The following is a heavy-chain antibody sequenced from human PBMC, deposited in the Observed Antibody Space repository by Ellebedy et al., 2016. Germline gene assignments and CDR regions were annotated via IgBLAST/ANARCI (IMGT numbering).Heavy chain of an antibody. V-gene: IGHV4-61*08. CDR1: GDSIFNAGAY. Sequence: SETLSLTXSVSGDSIFNAGAYWSWIRQPPGRALEWIGYVYRSGSTKLNPSLKSRVTMSVETSKNQFSLKLKSVTAPDTAIYYCARGLYFDSSGYLYWFDPWGQGALVTVSS. CDR2: VYRSGST. D-gene: IGHD3-22*01. J-gene: IGHJ5*02. CDR3: ARGLYFDSSGYLYWFDP.